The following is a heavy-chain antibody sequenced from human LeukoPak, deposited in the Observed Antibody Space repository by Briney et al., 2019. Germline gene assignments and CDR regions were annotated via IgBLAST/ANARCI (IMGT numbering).Heavy chain of an antibody. Sequence: PGRSLRLSCAASGFTFDDYAMHWVRQAPGKGLEWVSGISWNSGSIGYADSVKGRFTISRDNAKNSLYLQMNSLRAEDMALYYCVLGGGSSRTFDYWGQGTLVTVSS. D-gene: IGHD6-13*01. J-gene: IGHJ4*02. V-gene: IGHV3-9*03. CDR3: VLGGGSSRTFDY. CDR2: ISWNSGSI. CDR1: GFTFDDYA.